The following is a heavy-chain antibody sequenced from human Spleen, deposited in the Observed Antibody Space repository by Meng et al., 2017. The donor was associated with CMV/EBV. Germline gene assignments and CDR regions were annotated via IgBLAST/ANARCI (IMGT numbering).Heavy chain of an antibody. CDR3: ARESGYGDSFGY. Sequence: GGSLRLSCAASGFTFSSYAMHWVRQAPGKGLEWVAVISYDGSNKYYADSVKGRFTISRDDSKNTLYLQMNSLRAEDTAVYYCARESGYGDSFGYWGQGTLVTVSS. J-gene: IGHJ4*02. V-gene: IGHV3-30*14. D-gene: IGHD6-25*01. CDR1: GFTFSSYA. CDR2: ISYDGSNK.